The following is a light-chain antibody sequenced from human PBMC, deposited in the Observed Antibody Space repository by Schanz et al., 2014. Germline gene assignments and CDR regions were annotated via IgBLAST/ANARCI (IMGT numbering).Light chain of an antibody. CDR3: QQRSNWHLT. Sequence: EIVLTQSPATLSLSPGERATLSCRASQSVRSYLAWYQQKPGQAPRLLIYDASNRATGIPARFSGSGSGTDFTLTISSLEPEDLAVYYCQQRSNWHLTFGGGTKVEIK. CDR1: QSVRSY. V-gene: IGKV3-11*01. J-gene: IGKJ4*01. CDR2: DAS.